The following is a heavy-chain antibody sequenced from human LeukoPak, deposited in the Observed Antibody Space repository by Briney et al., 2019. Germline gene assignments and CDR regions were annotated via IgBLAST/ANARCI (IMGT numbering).Heavy chain of an antibody. Sequence: PGGSLRLSCEASGFTFSNFGMHWVRQAPGKGLEWVAIISYDGSTKYYADSVKGRFSISRDNSKNTLYLQMNSLRVEDTAVYYCARGYYDSSGYYRNYFDYWGQGTLVTVSS. CDR1: GFTFSNFG. CDR3: ARGYYDSSGYYRNYFDY. D-gene: IGHD3-22*01. CDR2: ISYDGSTK. J-gene: IGHJ4*02. V-gene: IGHV3-30*03.